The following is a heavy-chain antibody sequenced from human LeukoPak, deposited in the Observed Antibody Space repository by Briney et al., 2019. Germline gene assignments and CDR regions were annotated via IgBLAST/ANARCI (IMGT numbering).Heavy chain of an antibody. CDR3: ARRYTSSWYDYFDY. D-gene: IGHD6-13*01. V-gene: IGHV4-39*07. CDR2: IYYSGST. Sequence: SETLSLTCTVSGGSISSSSYYWGWIRQPPGKGLEWIGSIYYSGSTYYNPSLKSRVTISVDTSKNQFSLKLSSVTAAVTAVYYCARRYTSSWYDYFDYWGQGTLVTVSS. CDR1: GGSISSSSYY. J-gene: IGHJ4*02.